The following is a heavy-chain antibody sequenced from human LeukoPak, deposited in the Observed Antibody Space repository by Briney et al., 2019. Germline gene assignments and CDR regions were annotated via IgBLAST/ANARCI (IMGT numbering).Heavy chain of an antibody. CDR2: IIPIFGTA. V-gene: IGHV1-69*13. Sequence: ASVKVSCKAYGGTFSSYAISWVRQAPGQGLEWMGGIIPIFGTANYAQKFRGRVTITADESTSTAYMELSSLRSEDTAVYYCARYDSSGKGDYWGQGTLVTVSS. CDR3: ARYDSSGKGDY. D-gene: IGHD3-22*01. CDR1: GGTFSSYA. J-gene: IGHJ4*02.